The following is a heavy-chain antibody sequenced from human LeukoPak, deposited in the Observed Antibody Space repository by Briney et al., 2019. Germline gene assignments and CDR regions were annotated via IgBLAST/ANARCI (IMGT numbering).Heavy chain of an antibody. D-gene: IGHD3-22*01. CDR1: GFTFSSYS. CDR3: AKDPTYYYDSSGRSTPFDY. V-gene: IGHV3-21*04. CDR2: ISSSSSYI. J-gene: IGHJ4*02. Sequence: KPGGSLRLSCAASGFTFSSYSMNWVRQAPGKGLEWVSSISSSSSYIYYADSVKGRFTISRDNAKNSLYLQMNSLRAEDTAVYYCAKDPTYYYDSSGRSTPFDYWGQGTLVTVSS.